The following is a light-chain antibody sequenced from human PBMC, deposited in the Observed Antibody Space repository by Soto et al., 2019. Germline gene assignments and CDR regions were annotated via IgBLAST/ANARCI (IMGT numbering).Light chain of an antibody. CDR3: QQYYSYPLT. CDR1: QGISRY. J-gene: IGKJ2*01. CDR2: AAS. Sequence: AIRMTQSPSSLSASTGVRVTITCRASQGISRYLAWYQQKPGNAPKLLIYAASTLQSGVPSRFSGSGSGTDFTLTISCLQSEDFATYYCQQYYSYPLTFGQGTKLEIK. V-gene: IGKV1-8*01.